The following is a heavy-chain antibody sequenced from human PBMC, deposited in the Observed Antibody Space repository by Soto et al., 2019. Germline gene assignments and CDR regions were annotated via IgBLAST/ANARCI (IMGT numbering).Heavy chain of an antibody. CDR2: IYWDDDK. V-gene: IGHV2-5*02. J-gene: IGHJ4*02. CDR1: GFSPTTSGVG. Sequence: QITLNESGPTQVKPRQTLTLTCTFSGFSPTTSGVGVGWIRQSPGKAPEWLALIYWDDDKRYSPSLKSRPTITKDTSKNQVVLTMADLDPADTATYYCAHRVLRTVFGLVTTTAIYFDFWGQGTPVAVSS. D-gene: IGHD3-3*01. CDR3: AHRVLRTVFGLVTTTAIYFDF.